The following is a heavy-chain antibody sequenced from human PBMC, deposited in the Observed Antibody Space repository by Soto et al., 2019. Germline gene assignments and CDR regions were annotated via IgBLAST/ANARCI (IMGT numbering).Heavy chain of an antibody. D-gene: IGHD3-10*01. Sequence: QVQLVQSGAEVKKPGASVKVSCKASGYTFTSHDINWMRQATGQGLEWMGWMNPNSGHTNYAQKCQGIVTRTRDTYISTAYMELTNLRSDDTAVYYCARGWFGEIVYYLDYWGQGTLVTVSS. CDR2: MNPNSGHT. CDR3: ARGWFGEIVYYLDY. J-gene: IGHJ4*02. V-gene: IGHV1-8*01. CDR1: GYTFTSHD.